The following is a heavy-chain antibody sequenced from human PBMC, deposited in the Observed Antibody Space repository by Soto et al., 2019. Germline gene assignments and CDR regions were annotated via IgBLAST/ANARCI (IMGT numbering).Heavy chain of an antibody. V-gene: IGHV4-59*08. Sequence: QVQLQESGPGLVKPSETLSLTCTVSGGSISSYYWRWIRQPPGKGLEWIGYIYYSGSTNYNPSLKSRGTISVDTSKNQFSLKLSSVTAADTAVYYCARHVARPVLNRGAGPAAIDWFDPWGQGTLVTVSS. D-gene: IGHD2-2*01. CDR3: ARHVARPVLNRGAGPAAIDWFDP. CDR1: GGSISSYY. J-gene: IGHJ5*02. CDR2: IYYSGST.